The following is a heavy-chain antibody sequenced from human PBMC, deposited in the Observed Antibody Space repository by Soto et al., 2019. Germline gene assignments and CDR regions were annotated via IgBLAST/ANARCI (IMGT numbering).Heavy chain of an antibody. J-gene: IGHJ4*02. CDR3: ARDRWEPRY. D-gene: IGHD1-26*01. V-gene: IGHV3-48*01. CDR1: GFTFSSHD. CDR2: ISTSGVI. Sequence: EVQLVESGGGLVQPGGSLRLSCAASGFTFSSHDMNWVRQAPGKGLEWVSYISTSGVIYYADSVKGRFTISRDNAKSSVYLQMNSLRAEDTAVYYCARDRWEPRYWGQGTLVTVSS.